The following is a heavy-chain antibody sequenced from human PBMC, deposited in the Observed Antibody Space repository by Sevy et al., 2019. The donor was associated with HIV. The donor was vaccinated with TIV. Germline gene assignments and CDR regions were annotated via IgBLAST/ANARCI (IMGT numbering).Heavy chain of an antibody. CDR1: TFSVTDNY. V-gene: IGHV3-66*01. Sequence: GGSLRLSCAASTFSVTDNYMSWVRQAPGKGLEWVSTIYSGGSTFYAYSVKGRFTISRDNSNNTLYLQMNSLRAEDTAVYYCARDRYYDASGYHYYYYGLDVWGQGTTVTVSS. CDR3: ARDRYYDASGYHYYYYGLDV. CDR2: IYSGGST. J-gene: IGHJ6*02. D-gene: IGHD3-22*01.